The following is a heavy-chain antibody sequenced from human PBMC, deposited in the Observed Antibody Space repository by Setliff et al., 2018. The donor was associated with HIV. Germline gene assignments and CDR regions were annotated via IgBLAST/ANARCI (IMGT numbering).Heavy chain of an antibody. CDR1: GYTFTSYY. CDR3: ARAGAVMTAHFDF. D-gene: IGHD2-21*02. Sequence: ASVKVSCKASGYTFTSYYIHWVRQAPGQGLEWMGRINPSGGGTSYAQKFQGRVTMTTDTSTNTAYMELRRLISDDTAVYYCARAGAVMTAHFDFWGQGTLVTVSS. J-gene: IGHJ4*02. CDR2: INPSGGGT. V-gene: IGHV1-46*01.